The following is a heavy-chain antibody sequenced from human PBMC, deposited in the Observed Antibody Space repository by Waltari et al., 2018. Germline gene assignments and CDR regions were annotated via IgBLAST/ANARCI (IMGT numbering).Heavy chain of an antibody. V-gene: IGHV4-39*01. D-gene: IGHD3-22*01. Sequence: QLQLQESGPGLVKPSETLSLTCTVSGGSISSCSYYWGWIRQPPGKGLAWVGSIYYSGSTYYNQSLKSRVTISVDTFKSQFSLKLSSVTAADTAVYYCASTVYYDSSGWTYYFDYWGQGTLVTVSS. CDR2: IYYSGST. J-gene: IGHJ4*02. CDR3: ASTVYYDSSGWTYYFDY. CDR1: GGSISSCSYY.